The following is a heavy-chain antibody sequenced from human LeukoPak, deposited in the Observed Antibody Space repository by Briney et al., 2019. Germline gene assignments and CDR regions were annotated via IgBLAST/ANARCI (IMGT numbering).Heavy chain of an antibody. J-gene: IGHJ4*02. V-gene: IGHV3-30-3*01. Sequence: GGSLRLSCAASGFTFSSYAIHWVRQAPGKGLEWVAVISYDGSNKYYADSVKGRFTISRDNSKNTLYLQMNSLRAEDTAVYYCARVFRRNPMVARKGPSAFDYWGQGTLVTVSS. D-gene: IGHD5-12*01. CDR3: ARVFRRNPMVARKGPSAFDY. CDR2: ISYDGSNK. CDR1: GFTFSSYA.